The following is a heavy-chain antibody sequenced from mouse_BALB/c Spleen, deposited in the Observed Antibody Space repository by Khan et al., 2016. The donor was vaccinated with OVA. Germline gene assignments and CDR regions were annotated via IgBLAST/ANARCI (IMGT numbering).Heavy chain of an antibody. CDR3: ASGGYWYFAV. V-gene: IGHV9-3-1*01. D-gene: IGHD1-1*02. CDR2: INTYTGEP. CDR1: GYSFTNYG. Sequence: QIQLVQSGPELKKPGETVKISCKASGYSFTNYGMNWVKQAPGKGLKWMGWINTYTGEPTYVDDFKGRFAFSLETSASTAYLQINNLKNEDTATYMCASGGYWYFAVWGAGTTVTVSS. J-gene: IGHJ1*01.